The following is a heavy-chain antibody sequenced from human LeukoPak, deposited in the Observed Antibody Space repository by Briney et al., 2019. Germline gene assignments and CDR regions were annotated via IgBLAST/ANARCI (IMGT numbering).Heavy chain of an antibody. Sequence: SETLSLTCTVSGGSISSSSYYWGWIRQPPGKGLEWIGSIYYSGSTYYNPSLKSRVTISVDTSKNQFSLKLSSVTAADTAVYYCARNRITRPFDYWGQGTLVTVSP. V-gene: IGHV4-39*01. CDR2: IYYSGST. CDR1: GGSISSSSYY. J-gene: IGHJ4*02. CDR3: ARNRITRPFDY. D-gene: IGHD1-14*01.